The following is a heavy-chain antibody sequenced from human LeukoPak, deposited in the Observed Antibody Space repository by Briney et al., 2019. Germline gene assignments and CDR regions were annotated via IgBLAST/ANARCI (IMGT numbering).Heavy chain of an antibody. V-gene: IGHV3-23*01. J-gene: IGHJ3*02. CDR1: GFTFSSYA. Sequence: GGSLRLSCAASGFTFSSYAMSWVRQAPGKGLEWFSGITSSGGNTYYADSVKGRFTISRDNSKNTLYLQMNSLRAEDMAVYYCAKENTMIVLGAFDIWGQGTMVTVSS. D-gene: IGHD3-22*01. CDR2: ITSSGGNT. CDR3: AKENTMIVLGAFDI.